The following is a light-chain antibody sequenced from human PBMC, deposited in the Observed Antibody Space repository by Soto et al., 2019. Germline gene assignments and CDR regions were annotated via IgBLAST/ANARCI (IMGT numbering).Light chain of an antibody. CDR2: EVN. J-gene: IGLJ3*02. Sequence: QSVLTRPASVSGSPGQSITISCTGTSSDVGGYNYVSWYQQHPGKAPKLMIYEVNNRPSGVSNRFSGSKSGNTASLTISGLQAEDEADYYCSSFTRSSTWLFGGGTKLTVL. CDR3: SSFTRSSTWL. V-gene: IGLV2-14*01. CDR1: SSDVGGYNY.